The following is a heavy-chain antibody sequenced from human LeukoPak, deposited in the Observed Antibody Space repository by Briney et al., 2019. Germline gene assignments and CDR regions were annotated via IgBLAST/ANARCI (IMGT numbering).Heavy chain of an antibody. CDR2: ISWNSGSI. CDR1: GFTFDDYA. V-gene: IGHV3-9*01. J-gene: IGHJ5*02. CDR3: ARVNWNDA. Sequence: QPGRSLRLSCAASGFTFDDYAMHWVRQAPGKGLEWVSGISWNSGSIGYADSVKGRFTISRDNAKNSLYLQMNSLRAEDTAVYYCARVNWNDAWGQGTLVTVSS.